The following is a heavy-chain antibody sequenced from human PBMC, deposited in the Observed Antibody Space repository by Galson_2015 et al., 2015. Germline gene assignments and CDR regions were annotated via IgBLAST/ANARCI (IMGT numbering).Heavy chain of an antibody. Sequence: SVKVSCKASGYTFTGYYMHWVRQAPGQGLEWMGRINPNSGGTNYAQKFQGRVTMTRDTSISTAYMELSRLRSDDTAVYYCANSAAGAYYGMDVWGQGTTVTVSS. J-gene: IGHJ6*02. D-gene: IGHD2/OR15-2a*01. CDR3: ANSAAGAYYGMDV. CDR1: GYTFTGYY. V-gene: IGHV1-2*06. CDR2: INPNSGGT.